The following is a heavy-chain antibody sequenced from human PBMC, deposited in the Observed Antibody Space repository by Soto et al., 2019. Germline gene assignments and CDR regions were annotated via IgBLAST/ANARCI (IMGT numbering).Heavy chain of an antibody. J-gene: IGHJ3*02. D-gene: IGHD4-17*01. CDR2: FDPEDGET. V-gene: IGHV1-24*01. CDR1: GYTFTGYY. Sequence: RASVKVSCKASGYTFTGYYMHWVRQAPGKGLEWMGGFDPEDGETIYAQKFQGRVTMTEDTSTDTAYMELSSLRYEDTAVYYCATVTTVVTRGAFDIWGQGTMVTVSS. CDR3: ATVTTVVTRGAFDI.